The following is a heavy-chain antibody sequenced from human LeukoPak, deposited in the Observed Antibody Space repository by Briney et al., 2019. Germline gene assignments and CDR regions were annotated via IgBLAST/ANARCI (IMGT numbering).Heavy chain of an antibody. D-gene: IGHD6-19*01. CDR3: ARAKGIAVADPFDY. CDR1: GYTFTGYY. V-gene: IGHV1-2*02. Sequence: ASVKVSCKASGYTFTGYYMHWVRQAPGQGLEWMGWINPNSGGTNYAQKFQGRVTMTRDTSISTAYMELSRLRSDDTAVYYCARAKGIAVADPFDYWGQGTLVTVSS. CDR2: INPNSGGT. J-gene: IGHJ4*02.